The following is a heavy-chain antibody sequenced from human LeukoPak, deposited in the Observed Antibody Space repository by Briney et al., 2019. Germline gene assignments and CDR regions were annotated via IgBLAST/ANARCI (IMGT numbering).Heavy chain of an antibody. V-gene: IGHV4-39*01. CDR3: ARGTEYSSSSCFDP. Sequence: PSETLSLTCTVSGGSISSSSYYWGWIRQPPGKGLEWIGSIYYSGSTYYNPSLKRRVTISVDTSKNQFSLKLSSVTAADTAVYYCARGTEYSSSSCFDPWGQGTLVTVSS. CDR2: IYYSGST. J-gene: IGHJ5*02. D-gene: IGHD6-6*01. CDR1: GGSISSSSYY.